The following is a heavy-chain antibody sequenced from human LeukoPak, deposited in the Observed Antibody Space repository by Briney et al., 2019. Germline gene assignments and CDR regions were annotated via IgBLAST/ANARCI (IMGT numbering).Heavy chain of an antibody. V-gene: IGHV3-30*18. CDR2: ISYDGSNE. D-gene: IGHD3-22*01. Sequence: GGSLRLSCAASGFTFSSYGMHWVRQAPGKGLEWVAVISYDGSNEYYADSVKGRFTISRDNSKNTLYLQMNSLRAEDTAVYYCAKGLYDGGGYYLDYWGQGTLVTVSS. CDR3: AKGLYDGGGYYLDY. J-gene: IGHJ4*02. CDR1: GFTFSSYG.